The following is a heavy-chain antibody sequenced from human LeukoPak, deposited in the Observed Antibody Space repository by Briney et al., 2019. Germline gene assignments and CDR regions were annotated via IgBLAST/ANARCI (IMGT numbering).Heavy chain of an antibody. V-gene: IGHV1-46*01. Sequence: GASVKVSCKASGYTFTSYYMHWVRQAPEQGLEWMGIINPSGGSTNYAQKFQGRVTMTRDTSTSTVYMELSSLRSEDTAFYYCARAAGFYDTDSFDPWGQGTLVTVSS. CDR2: INPSGGST. D-gene: IGHD3-9*01. CDR1: GYTFTSYY. J-gene: IGHJ5*02. CDR3: ARAAGFYDTDSFDP.